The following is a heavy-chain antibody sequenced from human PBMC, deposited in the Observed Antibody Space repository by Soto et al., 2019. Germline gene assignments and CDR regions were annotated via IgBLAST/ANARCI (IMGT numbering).Heavy chain of an antibody. CDR2: FIPVYRTL. V-gene: IGHV1-69*13. D-gene: IGHD3-3*01. Sequence: GSSVKVSCKASGGSFGNSAINWVRQTPGQGLEWLGGFIPVYRTLNYAQKFQGRVTITADESTGTAYMTLSSLASADTAVYYCATGVIWIGYFTVDSWGQGTRVTVSS. CDR3: ATGVIWIGYFTVDS. CDR1: GGSFGNSA. J-gene: IGHJ4*02.